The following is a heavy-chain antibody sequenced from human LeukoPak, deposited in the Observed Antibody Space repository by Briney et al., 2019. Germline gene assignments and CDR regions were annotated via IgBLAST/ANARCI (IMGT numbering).Heavy chain of an antibody. V-gene: IGHV3-48*03. Sequence: RGSLRLSCAASGFTFSSYGMHWVRQAPGKGLEWISYTSSSGSTIYYADSVKGRFTISRDNAKNSLYLQMNSLRAEDTAVYYCARALGPNFWGQGTLVTVSS. CDR1: GFTFSSYG. CDR2: TSSSGSTI. D-gene: IGHD7-27*01. J-gene: IGHJ4*02. CDR3: ARALGPNF.